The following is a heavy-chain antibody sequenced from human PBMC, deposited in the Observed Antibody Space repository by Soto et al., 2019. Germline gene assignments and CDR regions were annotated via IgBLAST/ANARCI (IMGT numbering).Heavy chain of an antibody. V-gene: IGHV4-31*03. CDR3: ALQIYGYTTPFDY. J-gene: IGHJ4*02. Sequence: SETLSLTCTVSGGSISSGGYYWSWIRRHPGKGLEWIGYIYYSGSTYYNPSLKSRVTISVDTSKNQFSLKLSSVTAADTAVYYCALQIYGYTTPFDYWGQGTLVTVSS. D-gene: IGHD5-18*01. CDR1: GGSISSGGYY. CDR2: IYYSGST.